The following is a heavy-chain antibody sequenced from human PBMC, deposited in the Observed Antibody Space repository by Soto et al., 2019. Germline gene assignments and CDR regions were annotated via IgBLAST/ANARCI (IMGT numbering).Heavy chain of an antibody. Sequence: QVQLVQSGAEVKKPGASVKVSCKASGYTFTSYDINWVRQATGQGLEWMGWMNPNSGNTDYAQKFLGRVTMTRNTCISTAYMELSSLRSEDTAVYFCARDGRGGSCYPPRYDSWGQGTLVTVSS. CDR2: MNPNSGNT. V-gene: IGHV1-8*01. J-gene: IGHJ4*02. CDR3: ARDGRGGSCYPPRYDS. D-gene: IGHD3-10*01. CDR1: GYTFTSYD.